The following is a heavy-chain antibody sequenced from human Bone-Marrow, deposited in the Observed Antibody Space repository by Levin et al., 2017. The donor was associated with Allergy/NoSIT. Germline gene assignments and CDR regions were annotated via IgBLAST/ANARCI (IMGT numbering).Heavy chain of an antibody. D-gene: IGHD2-2*01. J-gene: IGHJ6*02. CDR3: ARDRYCSTTNCYDTLSGVYGMEV. V-gene: IGHV3-30*04. CDR2: ISYDGTNK. Sequence: GGSLRLSCAASGFTFDTYAIHWVRQTPGKGLEWVAVISYDGTNKYYADSVKGRFTVSRDNSKNTLYLQMNSVTTEDTAAYYCARDRYCSTTNCYDTLSGVYGMEVWGQGTTVSVSS. CDR1: GFTFDTYA.